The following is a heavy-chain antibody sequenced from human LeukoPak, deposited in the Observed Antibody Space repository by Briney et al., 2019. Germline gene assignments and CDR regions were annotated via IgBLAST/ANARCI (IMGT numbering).Heavy chain of an antibody. CDR2: ISTDGTVT. D-gene: IGHD3-16*01. V-gene: IGHV3-74*01. CDR3: IRDLFDDYSLDY. J-gene: IGHJ4*02. Sequence: HPGGSLRLSCAASGLTLSPYWMHWVRQAPGKGLVWVSHISTDGTVTTYADSVKGRFTISRDNAKNTLYLQMNSLRAEDTAVYYCIRDLFDDYSLDYWGQGALVTVSS. CDR1: GLTLSPYW.